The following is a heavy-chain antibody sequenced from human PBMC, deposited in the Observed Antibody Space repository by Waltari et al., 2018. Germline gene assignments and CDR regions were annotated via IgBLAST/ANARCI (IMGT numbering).Heavy chain of an antibody. CDR3: ARVARGDTAMEEAFDI. J-gene: IGHJ3*02. CDR1: GGSFSGYY. D-gene: IGHD5-18*01. V-gene: IGHV4-34*01. CDR2: INHSGST. Sequence: QVQLQQWGAGLLKPSETLSLTCAVYGGSFSGYYWSWIRQPPGKGLEWIGEINHSGSTNYNPSHKSRVTISVDTSKNQFSLKLSSVTAADTAVYYCARVARGDTAMEEAFDIWGQGTMVTVSS.